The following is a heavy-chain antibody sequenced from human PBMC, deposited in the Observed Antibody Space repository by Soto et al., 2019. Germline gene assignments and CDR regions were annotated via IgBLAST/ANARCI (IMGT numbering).Heavy chain of an antibody. CDR3: VRAPNSFDS. D-gene: IGHD7-27*01. J-gene: IGHJ4*02. CDR1: GFPFTSFF. V-gene: IGHV1-46*01. CDR2: INPSRGSA. Sequence: ASVKVSCKASGFPFTSFFIHWVRQAPGQGLEWMGVINPSRGSANYAQKFQGRLTLTRDTSSSTVYMDLCSLKSEDTALYYCVRAPNSFDSWGKGTVGTVPQ.